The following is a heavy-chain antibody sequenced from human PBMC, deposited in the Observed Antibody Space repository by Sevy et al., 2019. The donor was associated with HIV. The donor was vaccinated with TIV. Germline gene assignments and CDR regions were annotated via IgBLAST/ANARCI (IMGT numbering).Heavy chain of an antibody. D-gene: IGHD2-2*01. CDR3: GGGYCSSTSCYYGMDV. J-gene: IGHJ6*02. CDR2: IYYSGST. V-gene: IGHV4-39*01. Sequence: HSETLSLTCTVSGGSISSSSYYWGWIRQPPGKGLEWIGSIYYSGSTYYNPSLKSRVTISVDTSKNQFSLKLSSVTAADTAVYYCGGGYCSSTSCYYGMDVWGQGTTVTVSS. CDR1: GGSISSSSYY.